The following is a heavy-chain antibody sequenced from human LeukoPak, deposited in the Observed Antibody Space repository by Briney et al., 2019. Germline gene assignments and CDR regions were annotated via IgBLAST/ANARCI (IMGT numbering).Heavy chain of an antibody. Sequence: PSETLSLTCAVSGGSISTYYWSWIRQPPGKGLEWIGYIYSSGSTNYNPSLKSRVTTSIDTSKNQISLKLSSVSAADTAVYYCARGIGVSNWFDPWGQGTQVTVSS. D-gene: IGHD3-16*01. CDR3: ARGIGVSNWFDP. CDR1: GGSISTYY. V-gene: IGHV4-59*01. J-gene: IGHJ5*02. CDR2: IYSSGST.